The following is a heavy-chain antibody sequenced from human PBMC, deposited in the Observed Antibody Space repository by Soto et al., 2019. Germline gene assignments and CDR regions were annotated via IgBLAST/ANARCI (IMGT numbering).Heavy chain of an antibody. D-gene: IGHD6-6*01. CDR1: GYSFTSYW. V-gene: IGHV5-51*01. CDR3: ARQRDRYSSSSPYYYYGMDV. Sequence: GESLKISCKGSGYSFTSYWIGWVRQMPGKGLEWMGIIYPGDSDTRYSPSFQGQVTISADKSISTAYLQWSSLKAPDTAMYYCARQRDRYSSSSPYYYYGMDVWGQGTTVTVSS. CDR2: IYPGDSDT. J-gene: IGHJ6*02.